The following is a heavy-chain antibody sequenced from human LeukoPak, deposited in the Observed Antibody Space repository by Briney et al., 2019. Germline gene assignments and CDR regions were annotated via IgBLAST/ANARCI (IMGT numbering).Heavy chain of an antibody. CDR1: AFTFTNAW. D-gene: IGHD1-26*01. CDR3: TTGSWERLLGSDAFDM. V-gene: IGHV3-15*01. Sequence: GGSLRLSCAASAFTFTNAWMSWVRQAPGKGLEWVGRIKSKTDGGTTVYAAPVKGRFSISRDDSKNTLYLQTNSLKTEDTGVYYCTTGSWERLLGSDAFDMWGQGTMVTVSS. CDR2: IKSKTDGGTT. J-gene: IGHJ3*02.